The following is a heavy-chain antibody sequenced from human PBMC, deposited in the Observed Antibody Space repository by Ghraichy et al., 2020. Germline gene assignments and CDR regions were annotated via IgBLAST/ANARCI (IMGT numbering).Heavy chain of an antibody. D-gene: IGHD3-10*01. CDR2: ISNIGSP. CDR1: NGSISSYY. V-gene: IGHV4-59*01. J-gene: IGHJ4*02. Sequence: SQTLSLTCTVSNGSISSYYWSWIRQPPGKGLEWIGYISNIGSPSYDPPLKSRVSMSLDTSKNQFSLKLNSVTAADTAVYYCARMDYGSGSFHFAYWGQGTLVTVSS. CDR3: ARMDYGSGSFHFAY.